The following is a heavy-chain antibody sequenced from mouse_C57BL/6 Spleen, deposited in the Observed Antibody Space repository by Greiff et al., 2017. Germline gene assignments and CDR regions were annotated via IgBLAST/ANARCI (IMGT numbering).Heavy chain of an antibody. J-gene: IGHJ2*01. CDR1: GFTFSSYT. CDR3: ARHYYGSSSYYFDY. D-gene: IGHD1-1*01. V-gene: IGHV5-9*01. Sequence: EVNLVESGGGLVKPGGSLKLSCAASGFTFSSYTMSWVRQTPEKRLEWVATISGGGGNTYYPDSVKGRFTISRDNAKNTLYLQMSSLRSVDTALYYCARHYYGSSSYYFDYWGQGTTLTVSS. CDR2: ISGGGGNT.